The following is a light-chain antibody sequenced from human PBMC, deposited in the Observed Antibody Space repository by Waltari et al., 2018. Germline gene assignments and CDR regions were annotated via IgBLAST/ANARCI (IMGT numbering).Light chain of an antibody. J-gene: IGLJ1*01. CDR3: CSYARSNTYV. Sequence: QSALTSPASVSGSPGQSIPLPSPGTSTDVGGYYSLPWYHQNPGKAPKLIIDDVTKRPSGVSDRFSGSKSGNTASLTISGLQAEDEADYYCCSYARSNTYVFGTGTKVTVL. V-gene: IGLV2-14*03. CDR2: DVT. CDR1: STDVGGYYS.